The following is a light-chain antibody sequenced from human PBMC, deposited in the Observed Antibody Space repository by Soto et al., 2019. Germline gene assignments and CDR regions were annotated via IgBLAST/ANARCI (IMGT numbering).Light chain of an antibody. V-gene: IGKV3-11*01. Sequence: EIVLTQSPATLSLSPGERATLSCRASQSVRTYLAWYQQKPGQAPRLLIYDASSRATGIPARFSGSGSGTDFPLTICSLEPEDFAVYYCQQRSNWPHSFGQGTKLEI. CDR3: QQRSNWPHS. CDR1: QSVRTY. J-gene: IGKJ2*03. CDR2: DAS.